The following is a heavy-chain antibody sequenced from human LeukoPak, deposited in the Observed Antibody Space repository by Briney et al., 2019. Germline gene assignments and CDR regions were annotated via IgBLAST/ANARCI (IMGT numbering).Heavy chain of an antibody. Sequence: ASVKVSCKASGGTFSSYAISWVRQAPGQGLEWMGGIIPIFGTANYAQKFQGTVTITTDESTSTAYMELSSLRSEDTAVYYCARGNSGYSYGYGIRYYFDSWGQGTLVTVSS. J-gene: IGHJ4*02. CDR3: ARGNSGYSYGYGIRYYFDS. CDR1: GGTFSSYA. CDR2: IIPIFGTA. D-gene: IGHD5-18*01. V-gene: IGHV1-69*05.